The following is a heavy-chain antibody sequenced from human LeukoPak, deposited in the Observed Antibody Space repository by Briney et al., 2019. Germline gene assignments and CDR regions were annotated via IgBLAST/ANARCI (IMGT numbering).Heavy chain of an antibody. Sequence: SETLSLTCTVSGGSISGYYWSWIRQPPGKGLEWIGYIYYRGSTNYNPSLKSRVTISVDTSKNQFSLKLSSVTAADTAVYYCARYFDSGGYYNYWGQGTLVTVSS. D-gene: IGHD3-22*01. J-gene: IGHJ4*02. CDR3: ARYFDSGGYYNY. CDR1: GGSISGYY. V-gene: IGHV4-59*01. CDR2: IYYRGST.